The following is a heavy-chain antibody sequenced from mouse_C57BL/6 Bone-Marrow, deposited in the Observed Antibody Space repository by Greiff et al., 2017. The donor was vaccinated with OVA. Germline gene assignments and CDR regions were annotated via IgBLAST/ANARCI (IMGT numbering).Heavy chain of an antibody. Sequence: QVQLQQPGAELVKPGASVKLSCKASGYTFTSYWMHWVKQRPGRGLEWIGRIDPNSGGTKYNEKFKSKATLTVDKHSSTAYMQLSSLTSEDSAVSYCARSGYDYEFAYWGQGTLVTVSA. CDR2: IDPNSGGT. CDR1: GYTFTSYW. CDR3: ARSGYDYEFAY. J-gene: IGHJ3*01. V-gene: IGHV1-72*01. D-gene: IGHD2-4*01.